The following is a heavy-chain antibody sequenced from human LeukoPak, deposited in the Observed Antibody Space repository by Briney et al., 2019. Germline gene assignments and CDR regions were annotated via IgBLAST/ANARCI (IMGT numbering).Heavy chain of an antibody. D-gene: IGHD4-17*01. Sequence: SESLSLTCTVSGGSLSSYYFSWIRQSPGKGLEWIAYINYSGSASYNPSLKSRVTMSVDTSKQFSLSLSSVTAADTAVYYCARHNYDDYVFDIWGQGTKVTVSS. CDR1: GGSLSSYY. CDR3: ARHNYDDYVFDI. CDR2: INYSGSA. V-gene: IGHV4-59*08. J-gene: IGHJ3*02.